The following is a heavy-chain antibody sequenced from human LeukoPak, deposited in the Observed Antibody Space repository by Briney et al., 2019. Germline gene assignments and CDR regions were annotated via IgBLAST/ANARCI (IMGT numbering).Heavy chain of an antibody. V-gene: IGHV4-38-2*02. D-gene: IGHD2-21*01. CDR1: GYSLSSGYY. CDR2: IYHSGST. CDR3: ARSTVVNNLDY. Sequence: PSETVSLTCTVSGYSLSSGYYWGWIRQPPGKGLEWIGSIYHSGSTYYNPSLKSRVTISVDTSKNQFSLKLSSVTAADTAVYYCARSTVVNNLDYWGQGTLVTVSS. J-gene: IGHJ4*02.